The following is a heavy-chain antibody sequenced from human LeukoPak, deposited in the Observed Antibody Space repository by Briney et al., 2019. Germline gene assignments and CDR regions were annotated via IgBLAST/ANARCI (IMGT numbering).Heavy chain of an antibody. Sequence: PGRSLRLSCAASGFTFDDYAMHWVRQAPGKGLEWVSGIGWNSGSIGYADSAKGRFTISRDNAKNSLYLQMNSLRAEDTALYYCAKDGDGGSSSWYFDYWGQGTLVTVSS. V-gene: IGHV3-9*01. D-gene: IGHD6-13*01. J-gene: IGHJ4*02. CDR3: AKDGDGGSSSWYFDY. CDR1: GFTFDDYA. CDR2: IGWNSGSI.